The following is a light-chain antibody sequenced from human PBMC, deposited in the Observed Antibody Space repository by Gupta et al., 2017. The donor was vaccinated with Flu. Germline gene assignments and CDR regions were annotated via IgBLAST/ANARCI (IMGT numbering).Light chain of an antibody. Sequence: QSALTQPASVSGSPGQSITISCTGTSSDVGGYNYVSWYQQHPGKAPKLMIYEVSNRPSGVSNRFSGSESGNTGSLTSSGLQAEDEADYYCSSYTSSSTWVFGGGTKLTVL. J-gene: IGLJ3*02. CDR2: EVS. V-gene: IGLV2-14*01. CDR3: SSYTSSSTWV. CDR1: SSDVGGYNY.